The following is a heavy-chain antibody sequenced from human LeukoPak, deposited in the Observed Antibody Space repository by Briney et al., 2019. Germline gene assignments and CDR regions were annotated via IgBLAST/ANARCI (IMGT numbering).Heavy chain of an antibody. CDR3: AREAYYGSGKFDY. V-gene: IGHV1-69*05. J-gene: IGHJ4*02. Sequence: SVKVSCKASGGTFSSYAISWVRQAPGQGLELMGGIIPIFGTANYAQKFQGRVTITTDESTSTAYMELSSLRSEDTAVYYCAREAYYGSGKFDYWGQGTLVTVSS. CDR2: IIPIFGTA. D-gene: IGHD3-10*01. CDR1: GGTFSSYA.